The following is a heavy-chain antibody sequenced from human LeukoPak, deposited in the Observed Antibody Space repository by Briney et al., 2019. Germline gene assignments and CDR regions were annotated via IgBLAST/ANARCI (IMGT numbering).Heavy chain of an antibody. J-gene: IGHJ4*02. Sequence: GASVTVSCKASGYTFTGYYMYWVRQAPGQGLEWMGWINPSSGGTNYAQKFQGRVTITRDASISTVYIEVSRLRSDDTAVYYCAKDRGLRSFDYWGQGTLVTVSS. V-gene: IGHV1-2*02. CDR2: INPSSGGT. CDR1: GYTFTGYY. CDR3: AKDRGLRSFDY. D-gene: IGHD4-17*01.